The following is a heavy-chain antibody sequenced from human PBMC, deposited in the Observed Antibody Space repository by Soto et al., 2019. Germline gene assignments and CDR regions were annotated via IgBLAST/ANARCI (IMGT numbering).Heavy chain of an antibody. Sequence: TLSLTCAVSGGSISSSNWWSLVRQPPGKGLEWIGYIYHSGSTNYNPSLKSRVTISVDKSKNQFSLKLSSVTAADTAVYYCARQLPSSVKTFDYWGQGTLVTVSS. CDR3: ARQLPSSVKTFDY. V-gene: IGHV4-4*02. J-gene: IGHJ4*02. CDR1: GGSISSSNW. CDR2: IYHSGST. D-gene: IGHD4-17*01.